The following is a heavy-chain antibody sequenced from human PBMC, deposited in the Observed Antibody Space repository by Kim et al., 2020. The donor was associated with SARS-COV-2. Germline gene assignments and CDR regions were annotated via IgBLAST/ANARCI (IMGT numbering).Heavy chain of an antibody. Sequence: AQKFQGRVTMTRDPSISTAYMELSRLRSDDTAVYYCAREGQWLVGQGFDYWGQGTLVTVSS. J-gene: IGHJ4*02. CDR3: AREGQWLVGQGFDY. V-gene: IGHV1-2*02. D-gene: IGHD6-19*01.